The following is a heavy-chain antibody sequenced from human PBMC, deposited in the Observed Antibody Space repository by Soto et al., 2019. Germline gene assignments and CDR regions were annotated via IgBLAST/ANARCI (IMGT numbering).Heavy chain of an antibody. CDR2: TRNKANSYTT. CDR1: GFTFSDHY. V-gene: IGHV3-72*01. Sequence: GGSLRLSCAASGFTFSDHYMDWVRQAPGKGLEWVGRTRNKANSYTTEYAASVKGRFTISRDDSKNSLYLQMNSLKTEDTAVYYCASNSYCGGDCYSGAFDIWGQGTMVTVSS. CDR3: ASNSYCGGDCYSGAFDI. D-gene: IGHD2-21*02. J-gene: IGHJ3*02.